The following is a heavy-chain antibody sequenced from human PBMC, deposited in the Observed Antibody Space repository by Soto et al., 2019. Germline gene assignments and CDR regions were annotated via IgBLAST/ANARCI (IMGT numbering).Heavy chain of an antibody. CDR1: GGSISSYY. CDR2: ISYSGST. V-gene: IGHV4-59*12. CDR3: ARSQTTVTSYDY. J-gene: IGHJ4*02. Sequence: SETLSLTCTVSGGSISSYYWSWIRQPPGKGLEWIAYISYSGSTNYNPSLKSRVTISVDTSKNHFSLRLSSVTAVDTAVYYCARSQTTVTSYDYWGQGTLVTVSS. D-gene: IGHD4-17*01.